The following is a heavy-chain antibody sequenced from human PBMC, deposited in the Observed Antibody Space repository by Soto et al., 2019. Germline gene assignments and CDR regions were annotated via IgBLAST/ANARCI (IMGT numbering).Heavy chain of an antibody. V-gene: IGHV4-34*01. D-gene: IGHD3-10*01. J-gene: IGHJ4*02. Sequence: QVQLQQWGAGLLKPSETLSLTCAVYGGSFSGYYWNWIRQPPGKGLEWIGEINHSGSTNYNPSLKRRVTVSVDTSKNQFSLTLSSVTAADAAVYFCARVYGRNFDYWGQGTLVTVSS. CDR2: INHSGST. CDR3: ARVYGRNFDY. CDR1: GGSFSGYY.